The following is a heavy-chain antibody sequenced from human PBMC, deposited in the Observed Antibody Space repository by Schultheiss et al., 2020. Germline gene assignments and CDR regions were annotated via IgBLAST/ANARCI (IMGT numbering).Heavy chain of an antibody. J-gene: IGHJ6*02. Sequence: SQTLSLTCTVSGGSISSYYWSWIRQPPGKGLEWIGYIYYSGSTNYNPSLKSRVTISVDTSKNQFSLKLSSATAADTAVYYCARGWGSYYYYYYGMDVWGQGTTVTVSS. V-gene: IGHV4-59*01. CDR2: IYYSGST. CDR3: ARGWGSYYYYYYGMDV. D-gene: IGHD1-26*01. CDR1: GGSISSYY.